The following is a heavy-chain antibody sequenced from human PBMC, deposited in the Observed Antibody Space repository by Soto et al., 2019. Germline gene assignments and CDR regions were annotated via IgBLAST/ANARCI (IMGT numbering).Heavy chain of an antibody. CDR3: AAESSGLNYYYYYGMDV. CDR1: GFTFTSSA. D-gene: IGHD6-19*01. Sequence: SVKVSCKASGFTFTSSAVQWVRQARGQRLEWIGWIVVGSGNTNYAQKFQERVTITRDMSTSTAYMELSSLRSEDTAVYYCAAESSGLNYYYYYGMDVWGQGTTVTVSS. CDR2: IVVGSGNT. V-gene: IGHV1-58*01. J-gene: IGHJ6*02.